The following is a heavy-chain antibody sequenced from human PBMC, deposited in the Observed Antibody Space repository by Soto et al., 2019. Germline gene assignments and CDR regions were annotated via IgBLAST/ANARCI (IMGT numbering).Heavy chain of an antibody. CDR1: GFTFTNHG. V-gene: IGHV3-30*03. CDR2: ISYDGNTQ. J-gene: IGHJ2*01. Sequence: QVQLVESGGGVVQPGGSLTLSCEASGFTFTNHGIHWVRQAPGKGLEWVTVISYDGNTQYYGDSVKGRFTASRDNARDTVYLQMDSLRAEDTAVYYCAREYKWENWHFDLWGRGTLVSVSS. D-gene: IGHD1-20*01. CDR3: AREYKWENWHFDL.